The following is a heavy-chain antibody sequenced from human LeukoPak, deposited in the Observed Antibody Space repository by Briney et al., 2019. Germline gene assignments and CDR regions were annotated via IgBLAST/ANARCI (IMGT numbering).Heavy chain of an antibody. CDR1: GGSFSGYY. V-gene: IGHV4-34*01. CDR2: INRSGST. J-gene: IGHJ4*02. Sequence: NPSETLSLTCAVYGGSFSGYYWSWIRQPPGKGLEWIGEINRSGSTNYNPSLKSRVTISVDTSKNQFSLKLSSVTAADTAVYYCARMCSGGSCYTGYWGQGTLVTVSS. CDR3: ARMCSGGSCYTGY. D-gene: IGHD2-15*01.